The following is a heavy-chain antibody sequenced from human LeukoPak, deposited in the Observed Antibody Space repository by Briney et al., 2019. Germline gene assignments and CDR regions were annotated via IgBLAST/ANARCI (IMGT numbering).Heavy chain of an antibody. J-gene: IGHJ4*02. V-gene: IGHV3-7*05. CDR2: IKEDGTEK. CDR1: GFTFSSSW. D-gene: IGHD5-12*01. CDR3: ARDSGFHTFDS. Sequence: QPGGSLRLSCAASGFTFSSSWMTWVRQAPGKGLEYVANIKEDGTEKYYVGSVKGRFTISRDNAKNSLYLQMSSLRADDTAVYYCARDSGFHTFDSWGQGTLVTVSS.